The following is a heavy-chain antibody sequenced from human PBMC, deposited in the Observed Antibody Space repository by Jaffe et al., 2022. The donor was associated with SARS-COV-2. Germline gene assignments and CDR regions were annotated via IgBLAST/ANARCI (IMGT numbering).Heavy chain of an antibody. J-gene: IGHJ3*02. D-gene: IGHD6-19*01. CDR2: IRSKAYGGTT. CDR1: GFTFGDYA. V-gene: IGHV3-49*04. CDR3: TSPGVAVAGLYAFDI. Sequence: EVQLVESGGGLVQPGRSLRLSCTASGFTFGDYAMSWVRQAPGKGLEWVGFIRSKAYGGTTEYAASVKGRFTISRDDSKSIAYLQMNSLKTEDTAVYYCTSPGVAVAGLYAFDIWGQGTMVTVSS.